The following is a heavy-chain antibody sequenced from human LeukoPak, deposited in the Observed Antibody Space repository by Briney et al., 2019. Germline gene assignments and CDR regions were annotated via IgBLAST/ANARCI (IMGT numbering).Heavy chain of an antibody. Sequence: DPSETLSLTCTVSGGSISSYHWSWIRQPPGKGLEWIGNIYYSGSTNYNPSLKSRVTISAETSKNQFSLKLSSVTAADTAVYCCARSVPRRDGYNSNSIDYWGQGTLVTVSS. CDR3: ARSVPRRDGYNSNSIDY. J-gene: IGHJ4*02. V-gene: IGHV4-59*08. D-gene: IGHD5-24*01. CDR1: GGSISSYH. CDR2: IYYSGST.